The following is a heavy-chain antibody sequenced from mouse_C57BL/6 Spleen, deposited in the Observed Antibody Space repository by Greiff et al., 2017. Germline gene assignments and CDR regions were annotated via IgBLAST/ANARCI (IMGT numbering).Heavy chain of an antibody. V-gene: IGHV1-15*01. CDR3: TRGHYSNYGSFAY. D-gene: IGHD2-5*01. CDR1: GYTFTDYE. J-gene: IGHJ3*01. Sequence: QVQLQQSGAELVRPGASVTLSCKASGYTFTDYEMHWVKQTPVHGLEWIGAIDPDTGGTAYNQKFKGKAILTADKSSSTAYMELRSLTSEDSAVYYCTRGHYSNYGSFAYWGQGTLVTVAA. CDR2: IDPDTGGT.